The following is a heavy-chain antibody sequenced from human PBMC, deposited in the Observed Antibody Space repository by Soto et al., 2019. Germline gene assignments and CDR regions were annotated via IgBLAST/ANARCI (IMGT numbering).Heavy chain of an antibody. Sequence: QVTLKESGPTLVEPTQTLTLTCTFFGFSLSTNGVSVAWIRQPPGKALEWLGLMYWDGNKRYSPSLNNRLTIARDTSENQVVLTMTNMDPVDTATYYCAHRHGSAGSYYFDYWGQGTLVTVSS. D-gene: IGHD3-10*01. CDR2: MYWDGNK. J-gene: IGHJ4*02. CDR3: AHRHGSAGSYYFDY. V-gene: IGHV2-5*02. CDR1: GFSLSTNGVS.